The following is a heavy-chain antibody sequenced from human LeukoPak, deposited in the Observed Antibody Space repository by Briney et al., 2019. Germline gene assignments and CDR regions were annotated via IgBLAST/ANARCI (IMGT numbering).Heavy chain of an antibody. CDR1: GYTFTSYG. Sequence: ASVKVSCKASGYTFTSYGINWVRQAPGQGLEWMGWMNPNSGNTGYAQKFQGRVTITRNTSISTAYMELSSLRSEDTAVYYCAREVSVMDAFDIWGQGAMVTVSS. V-gene: IGHV1-8*03. J-gene: IGHJ3*02. CDR2: MNPNSGNT. D-gene: IGHD2-21*01. CDR3: AREVSVMDAFDI.